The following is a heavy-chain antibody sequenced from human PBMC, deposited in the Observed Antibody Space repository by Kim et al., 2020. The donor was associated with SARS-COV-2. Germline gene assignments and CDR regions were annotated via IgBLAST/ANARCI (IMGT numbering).Heavy chain of an antibody. Sequence: SETLSLTCTVSGGSISSGSYYWSWIRQPAGKGLEWIGRIYTSGSTNYNPSLKSRVTISVDTSKNQFSLKLSSVTAADTAVYYCARDEWFGEVSYYYGMDVWGQGTTVTVSS. CDR1: GGSISSGSYY. V-gene: IGHV4-61*02. J-gene: IGHJ6*02. CDR3: ARDEWFGEVSYYYGMDV. CDR2: IYTSGST. D-gene: IGHD3-10*01.